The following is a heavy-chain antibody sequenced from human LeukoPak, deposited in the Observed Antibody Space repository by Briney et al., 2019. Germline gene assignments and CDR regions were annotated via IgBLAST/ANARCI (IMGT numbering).Heavy chain of an antibody. Sequence: GGSLRLSCVASGFTFGKYWMSWVRQAPGKGLEWVANIRLDGSEKNYVDSVKGRFTISRDNTKNSLYLQMNSLRVEDTAVYYCARDTWRAVAGTSTYYYTGMDAWGQGTTVTVSS. J-gene: IGHJ6*02. CDR3: ARDTWRAVAGTSTYYYTGMDA. CDR2: IRLDGSEK. V-gene: IGHV3-7*03. D-gene: IGHD6-19*01. CDR1: GFTFGKYW.